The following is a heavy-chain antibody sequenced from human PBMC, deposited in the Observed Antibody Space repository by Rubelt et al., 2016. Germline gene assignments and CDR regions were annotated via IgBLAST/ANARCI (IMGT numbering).Heavy chain of an antibody. CDR2: IASVGSDYT. V-gene: IGHV3-11*03. CDR1: GFSFSDYY. CDR3: MSGAGY. D-gene: IGHD3-16*01. Sequence: VQLLESGGGLVQPGGSLRLSCAASGFSFSDYYMSWIRQAPGKGLEWISYIASVGSDYTSYADSVKGRFTISRDNAKNSVYLQMDSLRADETAIYFCMSGAGYWGQGTLVTVSP. J-gene: IGHJ4*02.